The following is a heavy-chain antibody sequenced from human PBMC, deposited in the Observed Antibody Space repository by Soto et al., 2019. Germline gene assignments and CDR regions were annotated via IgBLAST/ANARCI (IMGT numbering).Heavy chain of an antibody. CDR2: ISGSGGST. V-gene: IGHV3-23*01. J-gene: IGHJ3*02. CDR3: AKEIGAITIFGVVLRSDAFDI. CDR1: GFTFSSYA. Sequence: GGSLRLSCAASGFTFSSYAMSWVRQAPGKGLEWVSAISGSGGSTYYADSVKGRFTISRDNSKNTLYLQMNSLRAEDTAVYYCAKEIGAITIFGVVLRSDAFDIWDQGTMVTVSS. D-gene: IGHD3-3*01.